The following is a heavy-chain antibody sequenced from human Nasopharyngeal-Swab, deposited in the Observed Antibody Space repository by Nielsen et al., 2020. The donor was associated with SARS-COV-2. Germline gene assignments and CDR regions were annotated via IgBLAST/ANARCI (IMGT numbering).Heavy chain of an antibody. CDR3: ARGNSMIVVVDAFDI. D-gene: IGHD3-22*01. J-gene: IGHJ3*02. V-gene: IGHV3-21*01. Sequence: VRQAPGKGLEWVSSISSSSSYIYYADSVKGRFTISRDNAKNSLYLQMNSLRAEDTAVYYCARGNSMIVVVDAFDIWGQGTMVTVSS. CDR2: ISSSSSYI.